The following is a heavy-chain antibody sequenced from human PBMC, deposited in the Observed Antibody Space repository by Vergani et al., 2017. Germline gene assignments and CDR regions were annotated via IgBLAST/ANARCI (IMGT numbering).Heavy chain of an antibody. V-gene: IGHV1-8*01. Sequence: QVQLVQSGAEVKKPGASVKVSCWASGYTFIEYDIDWVRQAAGQGLEWMGWMNPKSGNSGFAQKFQGRVTMTRDTSISTAYMELSSLRPEDTALYYCAIVTDYYDSSGYYLDYWGQGTLVTVSS. J-gene: IGHJ4*02. CDR1: GYTFIEYD. D-gene: IGHD3-22*01. CDR2: MNPKSGNS. CDR3: AIVTDYYDSSGYYLDY.